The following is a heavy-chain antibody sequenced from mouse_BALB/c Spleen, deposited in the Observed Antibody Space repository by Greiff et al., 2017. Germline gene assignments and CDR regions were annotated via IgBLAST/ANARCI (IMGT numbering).Heavy chain of an antibody. CDR3: TRTIEGYWYFDV. V-gene: IGHV1-5*01. Sequence: EVQLQQSGTVLARPGASVKMSCKASGYTFTSYWMHWVKQRPGQGLEWIGAIYPGNSDTSYNQKFKGKAKLTAVTSTSTAYMELSSLTNEDSSVYYCTRTIEGYWYFDVWGAGTTVTVSS. J-gene: IGHJ1*01. CDR2: IYPGNSDT. CDR1: GYTFTSYW.